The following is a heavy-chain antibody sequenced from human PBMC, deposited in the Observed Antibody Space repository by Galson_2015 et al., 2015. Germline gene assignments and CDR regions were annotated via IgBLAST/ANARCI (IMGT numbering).Heavy chain of an antibody. CDR2: ISTTGGST. J-gene: IGHJ6*02. V-gene: IGHV3-23*01. Sequence: SLRLSCAASGFTFSNYAMNWVRQAPGKGLEWVSAISTTGGSTYYADSVEGRFTISRDNSKNTLYLQMNSLRAEDTAVYYCAKVLSPYSYYYYGMDVWGQGTTVTVSS. CDR1: GFTFSNYA. CDR3: AKVLSPYSYYYYGMDV. D-gene: IGHD2/OR15-2a*01.